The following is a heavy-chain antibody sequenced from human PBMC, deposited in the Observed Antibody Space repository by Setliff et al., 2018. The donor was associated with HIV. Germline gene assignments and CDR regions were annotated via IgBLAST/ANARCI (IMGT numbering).Heavy chain of an antibody. J-gene: IGHJ2*01. CDR3: ARGGTIFGVATYWYFDL. D-gene: IGHD3-3*01. CDR2: IYTNGST. CDR1: GGSISRGNHF. Sequence: SETLSLTCTVSGGSISRGNHFWTWIRQPAGKGLEWIGRIYTNGSTNYNPSLKSRATIAVDTSKNQFSLKLSSVTAADTAVYYCARGGTIFGVATYWYFDLWGRGTLVTVSS. V-gene: IGHV4-61*02.